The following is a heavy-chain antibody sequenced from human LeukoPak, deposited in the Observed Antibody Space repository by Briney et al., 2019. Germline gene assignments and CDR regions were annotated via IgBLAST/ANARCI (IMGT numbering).Heavy chain of an antibody. V-gene: IGHV5-51*01. CDR1: GYSFTSYW. CDR3: ACREFYSPWPGP. D-gene: IGHD5-18*01. Sequence: GESLKISCKGSGYSFTSYWIGWVRQTPGKGLEWMGVIYPGDSRTRYNPSFEGQLTISADKSINTAYLQWSSLKASDTAMYYCACREFYSPWPGPWGQGTLVTVSS. J-gene: IGHJ5*02. CDR2: IYPGDSRT.